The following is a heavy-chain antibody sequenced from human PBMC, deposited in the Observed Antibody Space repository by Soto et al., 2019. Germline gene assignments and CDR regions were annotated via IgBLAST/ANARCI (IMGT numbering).Heavy chain of an antibody. Sequence: LRLSCAASGFTFSDYYMSWIRQAPGKGLEWVSYISSSGSTIYYADSVKGRFTISRDNAKNSLYLQMNSLRAEDTAVYYCARVLISRSSGYWAYYYYYGMDVWGQGTTVTVS. J-gene: IGHJ6*02. CDR3: ARVLISRSSGYWAYYYYYGMDV. CDR1: GFTFSDYY. V-gene: IGHV3-11*01. CDR2: ISSSGSTI. D-gene: IGHD3-22*01.